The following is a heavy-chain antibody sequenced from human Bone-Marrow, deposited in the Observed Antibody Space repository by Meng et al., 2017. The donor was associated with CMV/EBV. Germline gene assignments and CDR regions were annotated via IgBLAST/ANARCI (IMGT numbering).Heavy chain of an antibody. Sequence: GESLKISCAASGFTVSSNYMSWVRQAPGKGLEWVSVIYSGGSTYYADSVKGRFTISRDNSKNTLYLQMNSLRAEDTAVYYCARDPMWELPDYGYFDYWGQGTLVTVSS. D-gene: IGHD1-26*01. CDR2: IYSGGST. J-gene: IGHJ4*02. CDR1: GFTVSSNY. V-gene: IGHV3-53*05. CDR3: ARDPMWELPDYGYFDY.